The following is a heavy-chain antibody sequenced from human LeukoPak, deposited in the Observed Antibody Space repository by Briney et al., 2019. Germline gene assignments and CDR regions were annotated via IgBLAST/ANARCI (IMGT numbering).Heavy chain of an antibody. CDR3: AHSGWYGLYEYYGMDV. V-gene: IGHV1-8*01. Sequence: ASVKVSRKASGYTFTSYDINWVRQATGQGLEWMGWMNPNSGNTGYAQKFQGRVTMTEDTSTDTAYMELSSLRSEDTAVYYCAHSGWYGLYEYYGMDVWGQGTTVTVSS. CDR2: MNPNSGNT. J-gene: IGHJ6*02. CDR1: GYTFTSYD. D-gene: IGHD6-19*01.